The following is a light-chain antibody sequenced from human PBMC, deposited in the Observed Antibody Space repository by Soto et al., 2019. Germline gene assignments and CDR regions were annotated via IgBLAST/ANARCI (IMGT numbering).Light chain of an antibody. V-gene: IGKV1-5*01. CDR1: QSIGTW. Sequence: DIQMTQSPSTLSASVGDRVTITCRASQSIGTWLAWYQQKPGKAPKLLIYDASTLESGVPSRFSGSGSGTEFTLTISSLQPEDVATYYCQEYNSYPVSFGQGTKVDIK. J-gene: IGKJ1*01. CDR2: DAS. CDR3: QEYNSYPVS.